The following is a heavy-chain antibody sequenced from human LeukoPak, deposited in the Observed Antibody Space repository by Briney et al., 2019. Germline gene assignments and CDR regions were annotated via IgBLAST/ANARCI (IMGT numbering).Heavy chain of an antibody. CDR3: ARGGSREVTTLDY. CDR1: GGSISSYY. Sequence: SETLSLTCTVSGGSISSYYWSWIRQPPGKGLEWIGYIYYSGSTNYNPSLKSRVTISVDTSKNQFSLKLSSATAADTAVYYCARGGSREVTTLDYWGQGTLVTVSS. CDR2: IYYSGST. J-gene: IGHJ4*02. D-gene: IGHD4-17*01. V-gene: IGHV4-59*08.